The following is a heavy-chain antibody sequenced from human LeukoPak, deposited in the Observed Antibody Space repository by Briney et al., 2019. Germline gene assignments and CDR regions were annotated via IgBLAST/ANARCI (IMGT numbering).Heavy chain of an antibody. CDR2: RSPKSGGT. V-gene: IGHV1-8*01. CDR1: GYTFSTYN. CDR3: SRAIFESSGFYGLYYFDK. D-gene: IGHD3-9*01. J-gene: IGHJ4*02. Sequence: GASVKVSCKASGYTFSTYNINWVRQAPGQGLEWMGWRSPKSGGTRSAENFQGRLTMTSDTSKNTAYMELSSLRSEDTAFYYCSRAIFESSGFYGLYYFDKWGQGTLVTVSS.